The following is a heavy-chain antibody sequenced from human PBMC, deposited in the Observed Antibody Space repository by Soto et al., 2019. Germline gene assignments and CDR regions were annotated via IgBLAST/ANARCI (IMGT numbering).Heavy chain of an antibody. CDR2: INPSGGST. V-gene: IGHV1-46*01. CDR1: GYTFTSYY. CDR3: ARDPYGVAARLYNWFDP. J-gene: IGHJ5*02. D-gene: IGHD6-6*01. Sequence: ASVKVSCKASGYTFTSYYMHWVRQAPGQGLEWMGIINPSGGSTSYAQKFQGRVTMTRDTSTSTVYMELSSLRSEDTAVYYCARDPYGVAARLYNWFDPWGQGTLVTVSS.